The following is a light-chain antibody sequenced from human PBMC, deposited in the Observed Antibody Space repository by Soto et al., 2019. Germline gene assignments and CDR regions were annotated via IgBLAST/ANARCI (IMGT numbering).Light chain of an antibody. J-gene: IGKJ1*01. CDR2: QVS. CDR1: QSLEYSDGNTF. CDR3: MQGTHWPWT. V-gene: IGKV2-30*01. Sequence: DVVLTQSPLSLPVTLGQPASMSCRSSQSLEYSDGNTFLNWFHQRPGQSPRRLIYQVSNRDSGVPYRFTGTGSGTDFTLRISRVEAEDVGLYFCMQGTHWPWTFGQGTKVEI.